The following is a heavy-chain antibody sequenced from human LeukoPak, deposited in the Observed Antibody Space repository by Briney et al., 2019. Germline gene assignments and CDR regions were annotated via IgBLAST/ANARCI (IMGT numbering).Heavy chain of an antibody. CDR2: IYHSGST. V-gene: IGHV4-38-2*02. CDR3: ARHYFNRFLTGYSADLYFDS. Sequence: SETLSLTCTVSGYSISSGYYWGWIRQPPGKGLEWIGSIYHSGSTYYNPSLKSRVTISVDTSKNQFSLKLSSVTAADTAVYYCARHYFNRFLTGYSADLYFDSWGQGTLVTVSS. D-gene: IGHD3-9*01. CDR1: GYSISSGYY. J-gene: IGHJ4*02.